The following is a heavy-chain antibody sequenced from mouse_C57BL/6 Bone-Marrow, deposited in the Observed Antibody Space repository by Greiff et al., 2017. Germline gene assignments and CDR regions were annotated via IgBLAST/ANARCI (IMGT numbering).Heavy chain of an antibody. CDR3: ARHPKLRAMDY. Sequence: EVMLVESGGGLVQPGGSLKLSCAASGFTFSDYGMAWVRQAPRKGPEWVAFISNLAYSIYYADTVTGRFTISRENAKNTLYLEMSSLRSEDTAMYYCARHPKLRAMDYWGQGTSVTVSS. CDR1: GFTFSDYG. V-gene: IGHV5-15*01. J-gene: IGHJ4*01. CDR2: ISNLAYSI. D-gene: IGHD1-1*01.